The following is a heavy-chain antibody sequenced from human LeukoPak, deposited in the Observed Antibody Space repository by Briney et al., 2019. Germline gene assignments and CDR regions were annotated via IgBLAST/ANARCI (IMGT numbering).Heavy chain of an antibody. CDR3: ARGRYSSSWYYFDY. J-gene: IGHJ4*02. V-gene: IGHV3-53*01. Sequence: QPGGSLRLSCAASGFTVSSNYMSWVRQAPGKGLEWVSVIYSGGSTYYADSVKGRFTISRDNSKNTLYLQMNNLRAEDTAVYYCARGRYSSSWYYFDYWGQGTLVTVSS. D-gene: IGHD6-13*01. CDR1: GFTVSSNY. CDR2: IYSGGST.